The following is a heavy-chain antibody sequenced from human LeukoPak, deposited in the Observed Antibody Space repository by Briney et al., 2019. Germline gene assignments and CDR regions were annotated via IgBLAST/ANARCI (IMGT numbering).Heavy chain of an antibody. CDR3: ARGPPVNSYDSSGSTPPPLYYFDY. D-gene: IGHD3-22*01. CDR1: GGTFSSYA. J-gene: IGHJ4*02. CDR2: IIPIFGTA. Sequence: GASVKVSCKASGGTFSSYAISWVRQAPGQGLEWMGGIIPIFGTANYAQKFQGRVTITADESTSTAYMELSSLRSEDTAVYYCARGPPVNSYDSSGSTPPPLYYFDYWGQGTLVTVSS. V-gene: IGHV1-69*13.